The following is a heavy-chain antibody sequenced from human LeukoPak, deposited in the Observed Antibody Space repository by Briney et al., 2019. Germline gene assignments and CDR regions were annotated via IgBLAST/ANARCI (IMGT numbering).Heavy chain of an antibody. J-gene: IGHJ4*02. Sequence: SETLSLTCTVSGGSISSYYGSWIREPPGKGLECIGNIYYSGSTNYNPSLKSRVTISVDTSKNQFSLKLSSVTAADTAVYYCARGRLRSAVDYWGQGTLVTVSS. V-gene: IGHV4-59*01. CDR2: IYYSGST. CDR1: GGSISSYY. CDR3: ARGRLRSAVDY. D-gene: IGHD5-12*01.